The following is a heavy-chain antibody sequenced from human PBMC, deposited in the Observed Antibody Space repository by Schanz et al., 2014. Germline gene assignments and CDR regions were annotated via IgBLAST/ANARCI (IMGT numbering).Heavy chain of an antibody. J-gene: IGHJ2*01. CDR1: GGTFSTYT. V-gene: IGHV1-69*02. Sequence: QVQLVQSGAEAKKPGSSVKVSCKASGGTFSTYTISWVRQAPGQGLEWMGRIIPILGIANYAQKFQGRVTITADKSTFTAYMEVSRLKSDDTAVYYCARLSVAGRPHVNYWYFDLWGRGALVTVSS. CDR2: IIPILGIA. D-gene: IGHD6-19*01. CDR3: ARLSVAGRPHVNYWYFDL.